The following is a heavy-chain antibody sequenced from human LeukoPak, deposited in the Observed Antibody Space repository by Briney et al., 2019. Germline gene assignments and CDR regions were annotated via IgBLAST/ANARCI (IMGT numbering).Heavy chain of an antibody. CDR2: IYYSGST. CDR3: SRGGGYLYYFDY. D-gene: IGHD5-12*01. V-gene: IGHV4-59*01. J-gene: IGHJ4*02. CDR1: GGSISSYY. Sequence: SETLSLTCTVSGGSISSYYWRWIRQPPGKGLEWIGYIYYSGSTNYNPSLKSRVTITVNTSKNQFSLKLSSATAADTGVYYCSRGGGYLYYFDYWGQGTLVTVSS.